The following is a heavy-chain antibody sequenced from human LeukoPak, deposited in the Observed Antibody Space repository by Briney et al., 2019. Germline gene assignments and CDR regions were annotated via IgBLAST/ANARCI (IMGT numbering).Heavy chain of an antibody. Sequence: TGGSLRLSCAASGFTFSSYAMSWVRQAPGKGLEWVSAISGSGGSTYYADSVKGRITISRDNSKNTLFLQMNNLSAEDTAVYYCARGNDYYDLHYWGQGTLVTVSS. CDR3: ARGNDYYDLHY. D-gene: IGHD3-22*01. CDR1: GFTFSSYA. V-gene: IGHV3-23*01. CDR2: ISGSGGST. J-gene: IGHJ4*02.